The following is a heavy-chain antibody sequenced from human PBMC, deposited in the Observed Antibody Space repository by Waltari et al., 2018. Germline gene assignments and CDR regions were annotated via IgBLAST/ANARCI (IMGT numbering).Heavy chain of an antibody. D-gene: IGHD3-3*01. CDR3: ARGALSAGRRGYFQH. Sequence: QVQLQESGPGLVKPSETLSLTCAVSGYSISSGYYWGWIRQPPGQGLEWIGEINHSGSTNYNPSLKSRGTISVDTSKNQFSLKLSSVTAADTAVYYCARGALSAGRRGYFQHWGQGTLVTVSS. CDR1: GYSISSGYY. V-gene: IGHV4-38-2*01. J-gene: IGHJ1*01. CDR2: INHSGST.